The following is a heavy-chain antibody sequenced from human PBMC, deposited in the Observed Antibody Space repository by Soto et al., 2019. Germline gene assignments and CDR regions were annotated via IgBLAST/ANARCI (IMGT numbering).Heavy chain of an antibody. D-gene: IGHD4-17*01. CDR3: ARDLGYGDHASFFDS. CDR1: GFTFSTYS. CDR2: ISSRSSTI. J-gene: IGHJ4*02. V-gene: IGHV3-48*01. Sequence: VQLVESGGGLVQPGGSLRLSCAASGFTFSTYSMNWVRQAPGKGLEWVSYISSRSSTIYYADSVKGRFTISRDNAKNSLYLQMNSLRAEDTAVYYCARDLGYGDHASFFDSWGQGTLVTVSS.